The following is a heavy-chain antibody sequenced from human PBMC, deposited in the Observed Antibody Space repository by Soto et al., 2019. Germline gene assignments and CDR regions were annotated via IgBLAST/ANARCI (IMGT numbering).Heavy chain of an antibody. D-gene: IGHD3-10*01. CDR3: VGLHSTYYSAN. Sequence: GGSLRLSCAASGFTFSAHYMDWVRQAPGKGLEWVGRSRNKANSYTTEFAASVRGRFTISRDDSKNSLYLQMNSLKTEDTAVYYCVGLHSTYYSANWGQGTPVTVSS. J-gene: IGHJ4*02. CDR1: GFTFSAHY. CDR2: SRNKANSYTT. V-gene: IGHV3-72*01.